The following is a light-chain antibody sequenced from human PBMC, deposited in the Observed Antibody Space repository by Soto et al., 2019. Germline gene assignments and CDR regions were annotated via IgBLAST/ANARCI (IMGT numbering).Light chain of an antibody. Sequence: EVVLTQSPATLSLSPGERATLSCRASQNIGNYLAWYQQKPGQAPRLLIYDASNGATGIPARFSGRGSGTDFTLTTISLEAEDFAVDYCQERSNWPPTVSFGPGTKVDI. CDR3: QERSNWPPTVS. J-gene: IGKJ3*01. V-gene: IGKV3-11*01. CDR2: DAS. CDR1: QNIGNY.